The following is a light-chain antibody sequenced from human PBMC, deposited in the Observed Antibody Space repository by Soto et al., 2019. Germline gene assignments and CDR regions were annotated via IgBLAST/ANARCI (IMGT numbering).Light chain of an antibody. CDR2: GAS. V-gene: IGKV3-20*01. CDR3: QQYGSSPLLT. CDR1: QSVSTNY. J-gene: IGKJ4*01. Sequence: EIVLTQSPGTLSVSPGETATLSCRASQSVSTNYLAWYQQKPGQAPRLLIYGASTKATGIPDRFSGSGSGTYFTLTISRLEPEDIAVYYCQQYGSSPLLTFGGGTKVEIK.